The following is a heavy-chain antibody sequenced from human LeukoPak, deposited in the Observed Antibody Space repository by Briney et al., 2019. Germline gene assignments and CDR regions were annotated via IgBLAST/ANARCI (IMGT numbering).Heavy chain of an antibody. Sequence: SETLSLTCTVSGGSITSSSYYWGWIRQPPGKGLEWIGSIYYSGSTYYNPSLKSRVTISVDTSKNQFSLKLSSVTAADTAVYYCAREYYYGSGRPNNWFDPWGQGTLVTVSS. CDR1: GGSITSSSYY. D-gene: IGHD3-10*01. V-gene: IGHV4-39*02. CDR2: IYYSGST. CDR3: AREYYYGSGRPNNWFDP. J-gene: IGHJ5*02.